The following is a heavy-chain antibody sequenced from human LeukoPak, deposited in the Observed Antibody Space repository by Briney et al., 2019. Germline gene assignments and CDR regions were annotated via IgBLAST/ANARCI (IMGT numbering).Heavy chain of an antibody. D-gene: IGHD3-22*01. Sequence: GASVKDSCKASGYTFTRYYMHWVRQAPGQGLEWMGWIKPNSGGTNYAQKFQGRVTRTRDTSISTAYMELSRLSSDDTAVYYCATGQSYTYYYDSSGLDYFDYWGQGTLVTVSS. CDR2: IKPNSGGT. V-gene: IGHV1-2*02. J-gene: IGHJ4*02. CDR1: GYTFTRYY. CDR3: ATGQSYTYYYDSSGLDYFDY.